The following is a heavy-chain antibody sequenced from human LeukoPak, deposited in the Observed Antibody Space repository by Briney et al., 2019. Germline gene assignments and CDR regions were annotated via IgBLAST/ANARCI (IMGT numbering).Heavy chain of an antibody. V-gene: IGHV4-59*01. Sequence: SETLSLTCTVSGGSISSYYWSWIRQPPGKGLEWIGYIYYSGSTNYNPSLKSRVTISVDTSKNQFSLKLSSVTAADTAVYYCARDDDYYGSGSNDAFDIWGQGTMVTVSS. D-gene: IGHD3-10*01. CDR2: IYYSGST. J-gene: IGHJ3*02. CDR3: ARDDDYYGSGSNDAFDI. CDR1: GGSISSYY.